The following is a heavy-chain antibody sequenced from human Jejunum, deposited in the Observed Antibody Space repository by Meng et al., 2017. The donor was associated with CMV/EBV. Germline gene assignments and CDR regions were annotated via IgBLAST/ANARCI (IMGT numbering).Heavy chain of an antibody. D-gene: IGHD5-24*01. CDR3: ARDEGGWLTAPDY. J-gene: IGHJ4*02. CDR1: GGTFSSYT. CDR2: IIPILGIA. V-gene: IGHV1-69*08. Sequence: QAERGQPGAEGKKPGRSVKVSCKASGGTFSSYTISWVRQAPGQGLEWMGRIIPILGIANYAQKFQGRVTITADKSTSTAYMELSSLRSEDTAVYYCARDEGGWLTAPDYWGQGTLVTVSS.